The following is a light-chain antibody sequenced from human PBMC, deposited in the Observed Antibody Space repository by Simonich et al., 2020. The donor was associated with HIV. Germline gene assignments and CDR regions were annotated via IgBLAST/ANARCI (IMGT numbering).Light chain of an antibody. CDR3: SSYTSGTTYVL. V-gene: IGLV2-11*01. Sequence: HSALTQPRSVSGSPGQSVTISCTETSSDLGGYNYVSWYQQYPGKAPKLMLYDISKRPSGVYNRFSGSKSGNTASLTISGLQAEDEADYYCSSYTSGTTYVLFGGGTKLTVL. J-gene: IGLJ2*01. CDR2: DIS. CDR1: SSDLGGYNY.